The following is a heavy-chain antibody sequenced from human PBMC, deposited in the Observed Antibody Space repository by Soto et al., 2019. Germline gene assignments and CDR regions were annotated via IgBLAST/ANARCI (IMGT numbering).Heavy chain of an antibody. CDR2: IYPTRKT. CDR1: NGSISSGGYS. D-gene: IGHD3-16*01. Sequence: SETLSLTCTVSNGSISSGGYSWSWIRQTPGKGLEWIGYIYPTRKTYYNPSLKNRATLSIDTSQNQFSLQLTSVTAADTAVYYCARAPPGPAPRWGVWGQGTTVTVSS. J-gene: IGHJ6*01. V-gene: IGHV4-30-2*01. CDR3: ARAPPGPAPRWGV.